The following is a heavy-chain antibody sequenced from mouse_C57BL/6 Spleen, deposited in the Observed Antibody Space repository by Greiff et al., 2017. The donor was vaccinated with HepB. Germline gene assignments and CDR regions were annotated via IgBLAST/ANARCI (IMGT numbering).Heavy chain of an antibody. J-gene: IGHJ4*01. V-gene: IGHV1-62-2*01. CDR2: FYPGSGSI. CDR1: GYTFTEYT. D-gene: IGHD2-4*01. Sequence: VKLMESGAELVKPGASVKLSCKASGYTFTEYTIHWVKQRSGQGLEWIGWFYPGSGSIKYNEKFKDKATLTADKSSSTVYMELSRLTSEDSAVYFCARHEEGYDYPYAMDYWGQGTSVTVSS. CDR3: ARHEEGYDYPYAMDY.